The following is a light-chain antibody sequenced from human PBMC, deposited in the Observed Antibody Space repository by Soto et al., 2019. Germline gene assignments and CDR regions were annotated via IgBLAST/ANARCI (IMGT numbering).Light chain of an antibody. Sequence: SYELTQPPSVSVSPGQTASITCSGDALRNQYAYWYQQKPGQAPFLVIYKDTERPSGIPGRFSGSSSGTTVTLTISGVQAEDGADYYCQSADSSGTYVFGSGTKVTVL. CDR3: QSADSSGTYV. CDR1: ALRNQY. CDR2: KDT. V-gene: IGLV3-25*01. J-gene: IGLJ1*01.